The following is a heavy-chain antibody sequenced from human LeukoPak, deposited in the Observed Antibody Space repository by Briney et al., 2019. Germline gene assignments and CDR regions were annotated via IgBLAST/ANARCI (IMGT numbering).Heavy chain of an antibody. D-gene: IGHD3-16*02. CDR3: ARVVHERFAD. V-gene: IGHV3-30*02. Sequence: GGSLRHSCAASGFTFGAFGMHWVRQAPGMGLEWVAFIRNDGSNKYYADSVRGRFTISRDTSNNTLYLQINSLRREDTAVYYCARVVHERFADSGQGTLVTVSS. J-gene: IGHJ4*02. CDR1: GFTFGAFG. CDR2: IRNDGSNK.